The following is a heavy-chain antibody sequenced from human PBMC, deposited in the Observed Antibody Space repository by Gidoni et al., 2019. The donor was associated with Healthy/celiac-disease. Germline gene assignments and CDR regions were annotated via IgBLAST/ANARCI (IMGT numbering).Heavy chain of an antibody. CDR2: ISGSGGST. J-gene: IGHJ4*02. CDR1: AFTFSSYA. Sequence: EVQLLESGGGLVQPGGSLRLSCAASAFTFSSYAMSGVRQAPGKGLEWVSGISGSGGSTYYADSVKGRFTISRDNSKNTLYLQMNSLRAEDTSVYYCAKSSLWGGYYLWGQGTLVTVSS. CDR3: AKSSLWGGYYL. D-gene: IGHD3-3*01. V-gene: IGHV3-23*01.